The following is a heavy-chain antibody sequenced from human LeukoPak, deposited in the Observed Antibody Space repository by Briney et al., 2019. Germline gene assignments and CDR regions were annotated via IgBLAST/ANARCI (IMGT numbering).Heavy chain of an antibody. CDR3: ARGGLSYDYDSSGYYSNDY. CDR1: GGSFSGYY. V-gene: IGHV4-34*01. Sequence: SEALSLTCAVYGGSFSGYYWSWIRQPPGKGLEWIGEINHSGSTNYNPSLKSRVTISVDTSKNQFSLKLSSVTAADTAVYYCARGGLSYDYDSSGYYSNDYWGQGTLVTVSS. CDR2: INHSGST. D-gene: IGHD3-22*01. J-gene: IGHJ4*02.